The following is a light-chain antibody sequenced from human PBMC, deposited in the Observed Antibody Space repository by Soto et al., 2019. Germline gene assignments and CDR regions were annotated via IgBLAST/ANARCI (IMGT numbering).Light chain of an antibody. V-gene: IGKV1-39*01. CDR2: AAS. CDR1: ESIRTW. CDR3: QQSYSSPPT. J-gene: IGKJ1*01. Sequence: DIQMTQSPSTLSASIGDRVTITCRASESIRTWLAWYQHKPGKAPKLLIYAASSLQSGVPSRFSGSRSGPDFTLTISSLQPEDFATYYCQQSYSSPPTFGQGTKVDI.